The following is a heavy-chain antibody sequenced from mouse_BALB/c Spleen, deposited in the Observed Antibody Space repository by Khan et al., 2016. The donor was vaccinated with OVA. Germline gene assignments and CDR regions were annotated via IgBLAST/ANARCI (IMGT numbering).Heavy chain of an antibody. Sequence: QVQLKQSGAELAKPGASVKMSCKASGYTFTTYWMHWVKQRPGQGLEWIGYTNPTSGYTDYNEKFKDRATLSADKSSSTAYMQLSSLTSEDSAAYYCTRDRIDYWGQGTTLTVSS. CDR3: TRDRIDY. CDR2: TNPTSGYT. V-gene: IGHV1-7*01. J-gene: IGHJ2*01. CDR1: GYTFTTYW.